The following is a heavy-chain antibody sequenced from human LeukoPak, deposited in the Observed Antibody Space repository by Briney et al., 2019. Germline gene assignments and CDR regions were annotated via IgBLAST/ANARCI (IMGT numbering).Heavy chain of an antibody. Sequence: GGSLRLPCAASGFTFSSYWMHWVRQAPGKGLVWVSRVNSDGSSTTHADSVKGRFTISRDNAKNTLYLQMNSLRAEDTAVYYCATCSGGSCYSWPYWGQGTLVTVSS. CDR2: VNSDGSST. V-gene: IGHV3-74*01. J-gene: IGHJ4*02. D-gene: IGHD2-15*01. CDR1: GFTFSSYW. CDR3: ATCSGGSCYSWPY.